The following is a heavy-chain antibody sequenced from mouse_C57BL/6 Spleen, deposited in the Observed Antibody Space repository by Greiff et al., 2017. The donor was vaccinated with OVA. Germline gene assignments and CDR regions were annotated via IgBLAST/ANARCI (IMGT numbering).Heavy chain of an antibody. Sequence: QVQLQQPGAELVKPGASVKLSCQASGYTFTSSWLHWVKQRPGRGLEWIGRIDPNSGGTKYYEKFKSKATLTVDKPSSTAYMQLSSLTSEDSAVYYCASHYYGSSPYWYFDVWGTGTTVTVSS. V-gene: IGHV1-72*01. CDR1: GYTFTSSW. D-gene: IGHD1-1*01. CDR3: ASHYYGSSPYWYFDV. J-gene: IGHJ1*03. CDR2: IDPNSGGT.